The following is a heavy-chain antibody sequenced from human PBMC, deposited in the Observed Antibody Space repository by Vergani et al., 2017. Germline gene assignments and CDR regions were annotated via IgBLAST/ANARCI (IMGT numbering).Heavy chain of an antibody. V-gene: IGHV4-34*01. Sequence: QVQLQQWGAGLLKPSETLSLTCAVYGGSFSGYYWSWICERPGKGQEWMGEINHSGSTNYNPSLKSQVTISVDTSKNQFSLKLRSVTAADTAVYYCARGRGEEDIVVVPAAGRINFDYWGQGTLVTVSS. CDR3: ARGRGEEDIVVVPAAGRINFDY. D-gene: IGHD2-2*01. CDR2: INHSGST. J-gene: IGHJ4*02. CDR1: GGSFSGYY.